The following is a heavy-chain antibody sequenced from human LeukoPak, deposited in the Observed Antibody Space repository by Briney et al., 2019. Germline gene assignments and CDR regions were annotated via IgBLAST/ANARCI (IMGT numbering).Heavy chain of an antibody. CDR2: IKSTADGGTT. J-gene: IGHJ5*02. D-gene: IGHD5-12*01. CDR3: TTYGGYEGLSDH. CDR1: GFTFSEPW. V-gene: IGHV3-15*01. Sequence: PGGSLRLSCAASGFTFSEPWMGWVRQAPGMGPEWVGRIKSTADGGTTDYAAAVQGRFIISRDDSKDTLYLQMNSLKTEDTAMYYCTTYGGYEGLSDHWGQGTLVTVSS.